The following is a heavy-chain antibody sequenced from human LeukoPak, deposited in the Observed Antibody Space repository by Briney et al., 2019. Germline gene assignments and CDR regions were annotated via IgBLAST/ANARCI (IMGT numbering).Heavy chain of an antibody. CDR1: GYTFTSYG. CDR3: ARAGYYYDSSGYLLA. CDR2: ISAYNGNT. J-gene: IGHJ4*02. V-gene: IGHV1-18*01. D-gene: IGHD3-22*01. Sequence: ASVKASCKASGYTFTSYGISWVRQAPGQGLEWMGWISAYNGNTNYAQKLQGRGTMTTDTSTSTAYMELRSLRSDDTAVYYCARAGYYYDSSGYLLAWGQGTLVTVSS.